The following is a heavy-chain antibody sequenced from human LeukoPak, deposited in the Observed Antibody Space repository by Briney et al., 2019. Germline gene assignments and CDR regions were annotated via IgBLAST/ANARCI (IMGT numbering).Heavy chain of an antibody. CDR3: ARGGEPLAANTLAY. CDR1: GFTVITND. D-gene: IGHD1-14*01. J-gene: IGHJ4*02. V-gene: IGHV3-53*01. CDR2: LYSDGNT. Sequence: GGSLRLSCAASGFTVITNDMTWVRQAPGKGLEWVSVLYSDGNTKYADSVQGRFTISRDNSKNTLYLEMNSLSPDDTAVYYCARGGEPLAANTLAYWGQETLVTVP.